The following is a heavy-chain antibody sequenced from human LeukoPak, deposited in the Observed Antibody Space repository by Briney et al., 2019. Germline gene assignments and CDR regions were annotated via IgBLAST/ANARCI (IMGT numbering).Heavy chain of an antibody. J-gene: IGHJ6*03. Sequence: ASVKVSCKASGYTFTSYDINWVRQATGQGLEWMGWMNPNSGNTGYAQKFQGRVTITRNPSISTAYMELSSLRSEDTAVYYCARGRYCSSTSCYVPDDYYYYYYMDVWGKGTTVTVSS. D-gene: IGHD2-2*01. CDR3: ARGRYCSSTSCYVPDDYYYYYYMDV. CDR1: GYTFTSYD. V-gene: IGHV1-8*03. CDR2: MNPNSGNT.